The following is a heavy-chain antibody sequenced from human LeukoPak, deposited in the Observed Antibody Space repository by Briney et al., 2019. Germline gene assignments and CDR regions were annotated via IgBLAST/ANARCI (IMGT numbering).Heavy chain of an antibody. CDR2: ISYDGSNN. V-gene: IGHV3-30*18. J-gene: IGHJ4*02. D-gene: IGHD1-1*01. CDR3: AKDQTLGATGTTCIDS. Sequence: GGSLRLSCVVSGFIFRNYGMHWARQAPGKGLEWVAVISYDGSNNYYTDSVKGRFTISRDNSKNTLYLQMSSLRAEDTAVYYCAKDQTLGATGTTCIDSWGQGTLVTVSS. CDR1: GFIFRNYG.